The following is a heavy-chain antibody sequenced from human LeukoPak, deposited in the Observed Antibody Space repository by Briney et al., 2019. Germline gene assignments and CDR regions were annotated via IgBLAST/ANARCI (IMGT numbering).Heavy chain of an antibody. V-gene: IGHV3-74*01. CDR3: ARGSSSWALYYYYYYMDV. J-gene: IGHJ6*03. Sequence: GGSLRLSCAASGFTFSSYSMNWVRQAPGKGLVWVSRINSDGSSTSYADPVKGRFTISRDNAKNTLYLQMNSLRAEDTAVYYCARGSSSWALYYYYYYMDVWGKGTTVTVSS. CDR2: INSDGSST. D-gene: IGHD2-2*01. CDR1: GFTFSSYS.